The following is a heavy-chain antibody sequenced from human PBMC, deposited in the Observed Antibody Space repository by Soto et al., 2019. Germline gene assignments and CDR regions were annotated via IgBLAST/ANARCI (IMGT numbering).Heavy chain of an antibody. CDR3: ARGDPSADVDY. J-gene: IGHJ4*02. D-gene: IGHD6-25*01. CDR1: GFTFSSYA. V-gene: IGHV3-30-3*01. Sequence: QVQLVESGGGVVQPGRSLRLSCAASGFTFSSYAMHWVRQAPGKGLEWVAVISYDGSDKYYAESVKGRFTISRDNSKNTLYLQVNSLRGEDTAVYYCARGDPSADVDYWGQGTLVTVPS. CDR2: ISYDGSDK.